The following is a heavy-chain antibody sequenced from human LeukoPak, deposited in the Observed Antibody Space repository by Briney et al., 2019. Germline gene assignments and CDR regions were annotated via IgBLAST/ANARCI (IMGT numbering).Heavy chain of an antibody. CDR3: AKQLGYCSDGSCYFPY. CDR2: ISNNDGYT. J-gene: IGHJ4*02. D-gene: IGHD2-15*01. CDR1: GFTFSSSA. Sequence: GGSLRLSCAASGFTFSSSAMSWVRQAPGKGLEWVSSISNNDGYTYYADSVQGRFTISRDNSKSTLCLQMNSLRAEDTAVYYCAKQLGYCSDGSCYFPYWGQGTLVTVSS. V-gene: IGHV3-23*01.